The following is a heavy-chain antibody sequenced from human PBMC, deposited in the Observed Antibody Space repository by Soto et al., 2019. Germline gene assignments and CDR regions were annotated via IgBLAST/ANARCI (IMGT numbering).Heavy chain of an antibody. CDR1: GFSFDDHA. CDR3: AKAGGGLMGYYYGMDV. V-gene: IGHV3-9*01. D-gene: IGHD3-10*01. J-gene: IGHJ6*02. Sequence: EVQLVESGGGLVQPGRSLRLSCASSGFSFDDHAMHWVRQAPGKGLEWVSGISWDTKTIGYADSVKGRFTISRDNAKNSLYLQMISLRPEDTALYYCAKAGGGLMGYYYGMDVWGQGTTVTVSS. CDR2: ISWDTKTI.